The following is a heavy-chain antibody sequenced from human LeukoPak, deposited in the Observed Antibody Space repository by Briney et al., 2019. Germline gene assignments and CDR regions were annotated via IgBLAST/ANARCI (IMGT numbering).Heavy chain of an antibody. J-gene: IGHJ4*02. CDR3: AKDLTLYYGSGSYFV. CDR2: ISGSGGST. CDR1: GFTFSSYA. V-gene: IGHV3-23*01. Sequence: GGSLRLSCAASGFTFSSYAMSWVRQAPGKGLEWVSAISGSGGSTYYADSVRGRFTISRDNSKNTLYLQMNSLRAEDTAVYYCAKDLTLYYGSGSYFVGGQGTLVTVSS. D-gene: IGHD3-10*01.